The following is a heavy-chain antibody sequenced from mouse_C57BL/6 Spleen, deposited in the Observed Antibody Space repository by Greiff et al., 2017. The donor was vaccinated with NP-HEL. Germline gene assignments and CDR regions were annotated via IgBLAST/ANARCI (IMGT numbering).Heavy chain of an antibody. J-gene: IGHJ3*01. Sequence: EVKLVESGGGLVQPGGSMKLSCVASGFTFSNYWMNWVRQSPEKGLEWVAQIRLKSDNYATHYAESVKGRFTISRDDSKSSVYLQMNNLRAEDTGIYYCTGGYDYEPFAYWGQGTLVTVSA. CDR2: IRLKSDNYAT. CDR1: GFTFSNYW. V-gene: IGHV6-3*01. CDR3: TGGYDYEPFAY. D-gene: IGHD2-4*01.